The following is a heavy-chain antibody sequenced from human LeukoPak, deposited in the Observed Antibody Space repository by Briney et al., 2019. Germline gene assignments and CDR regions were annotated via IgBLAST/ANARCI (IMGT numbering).Heavy chain of an antibody. CDR1: GYTFTSYD. D-gene: IGHD3-3*01. Sequence: ASVKVSCKASGYTFTSYDINWVRQATGQGLEWMGWMNPNSGNTGYAQKSQGRVTITRNTSISTAYMELSSLRSEDTAVYYCATGPTTNYDFWSGPSVYFDYWGQGTLVTVSS. CDR3: ATGPTTNYDFWSGPSVYFDY. V-gene: IGHV1-8*03. J-gene: IGHJ4*02. CDR2: MNPNSGNT.